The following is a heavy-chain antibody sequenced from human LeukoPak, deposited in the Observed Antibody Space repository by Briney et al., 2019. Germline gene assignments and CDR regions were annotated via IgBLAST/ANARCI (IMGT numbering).Heavy chain of an antibody. J-gene: IGHJ4*02. D-gene: IGHD6-19*01. Sequence: ASVKVSCKASGYTFTGYYIHWVRQAPGQGLEWMGWINPNSGGTNYAQKFQGRVTMTRDTSISTAYMELSRLRSDDTAVYYCARGPPGIAVAGSDDYWGQGTLVTVSS. CDR1: GYTFTGYY. CDR3: ARGPPGIAVAGSDDY. V-gene: IGHV1-2*02. CDR2: INPNSGGT.